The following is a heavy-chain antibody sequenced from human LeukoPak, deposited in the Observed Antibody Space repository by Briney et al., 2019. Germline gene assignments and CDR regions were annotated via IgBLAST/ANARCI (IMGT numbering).Heavy chain of an antibody. CDR2: IYYSGST. V-gene: IGHV4-28*03. CDR3: ARDRGYRMDV. CDR1: GYSISSSNW. J-gene: IGHJ6*02. Sequence: TSETLSLTCAVSGYSISSSNWWGWIRQPPGKGLEWIGSIYYSGSTYYNPSLKSRVTISVDTSKNQFSLKLSSVTAADTAVYYCARDRGYRMDVWGQGTTVTVSS.